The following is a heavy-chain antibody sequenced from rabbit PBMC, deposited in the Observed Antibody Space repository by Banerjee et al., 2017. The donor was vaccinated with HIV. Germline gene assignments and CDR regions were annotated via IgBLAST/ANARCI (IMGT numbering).Heavy chain of an antibody. V-gene: IGHV1S40*01. D-gene: IGHD4-1*01. CDR2: IWTTSGST. J-gene: IGHJ4*01. Sequence: QSLEESGGDLVKPGASLTLTCTASGLDFSSNYYMCWVRQAPGKGLDLIACIWTTSGSTWYANWAKGRFTISKTSSTVDLKMTSLTAADTATYFCARDLAGVVGWNFGLWGQGTLVTVS. CDR3: ARDLAGVVGWNFGL. CDR1: GLDFSSNYY.